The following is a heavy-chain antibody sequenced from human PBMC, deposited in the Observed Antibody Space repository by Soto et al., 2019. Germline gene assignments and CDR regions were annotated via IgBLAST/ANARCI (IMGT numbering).Heavy chain of an antibody. D-gene: IGHD1-26*01. CDR1: GGSISSSSYY. J-gene: IGHJ4*02. CDR3: AGPSTRGAVDFDY. V-gene: IGHV4-39*01. Sequence: SETLSLTCPFPGGSISSSSYYWGWIRQPPGKGLEWIGSIYYSGSTYYNPSLKRRVTISVDTSTNQSSLQLSSVTAADTAVYYCAGPSTRGAVDFDYWGQGTLVTVSS. CDR2: IYYSGST.